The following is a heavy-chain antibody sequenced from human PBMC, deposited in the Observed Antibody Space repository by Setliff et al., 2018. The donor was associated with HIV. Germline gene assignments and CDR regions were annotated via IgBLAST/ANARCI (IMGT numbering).Heavy chain of an antibody. CDR2: ITSSSSYI. J-gene: IGHJ4*02. CDR1: GFTFSSYN. D-gene: IGHD4-17*01. V-gene: IGHV3-21*01. CDR3: ARDTGPYGGRFDY. Sequence: PGGSLRLSCAASGFTFSSYNMNWVRQAPGKGLEWVSSITSSSSYIYYADSVKGRFTISRDNAKNSLYLQMNSLRAEDTAVYYCARDTGPYGGRFDYWGQGTLVTVSS.